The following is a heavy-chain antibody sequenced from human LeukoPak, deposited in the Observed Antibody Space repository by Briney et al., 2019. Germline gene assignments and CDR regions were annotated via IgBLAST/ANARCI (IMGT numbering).Heavy chain of an antibody. V-gene: IGHV4-59*08. J-gene: IGHJ4*02. Sequence: SETLSLTCTVSGGSISSYYWSWIRQPPGEGLEWIGYIYYSGSTNYTPSLKSRVTISVDTYKNQFSLKLSSVTAADTAVYYCARQGGWLGWGQGTLVTVSS. D-gene: IGHD3-10*01. CDR3: ARQGGWLG. CDR1: GGSISSYY. CDR2: IYYSGST.